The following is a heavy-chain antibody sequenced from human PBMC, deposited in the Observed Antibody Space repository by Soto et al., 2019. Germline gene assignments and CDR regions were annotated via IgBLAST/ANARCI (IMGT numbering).Heavy chain of an antibody. V-gene: IGHV4-39*01. Sequence: SETLSLTCTVSGDSIISSDFYWGWVRQPPGKGLEWIGSIFYLGSSYYNPSLKSRVTMSVDTSKNQFSLRLRSVTAADTALYFCARHSLALRKNNWFDPWGQGILVTVSS. J-gene: IGHJ5*02. CDR2: IFYLGSS. D-gene: IGHD3-3*02. CDR3: ARHSLALRKNNWFDP. CDR1: GDSIISSDFY.